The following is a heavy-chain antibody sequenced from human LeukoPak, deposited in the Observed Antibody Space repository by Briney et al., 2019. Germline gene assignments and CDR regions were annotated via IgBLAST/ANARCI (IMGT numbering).Heavy chain of an antibody. Sequence: GASVKVSCKAAGYTFTVYYMHWVRQAPGQGLEWMGWINPNSGGTNYAQKFQGRVTMTRDTSISTAYMELSRLRSDDTAVYYCASVLDDMIYDFWSGYYPFDYWGQGTLVTVSS. CDR2: INPNSGGT. CDR1: GYTFTVYY. CDR3: ASVLDDMIYDFWSGYYPFDY. J-gene: IGHJ4*02. D-gene: IGHD3-3*01. V-gene: IGHV1-2*02.